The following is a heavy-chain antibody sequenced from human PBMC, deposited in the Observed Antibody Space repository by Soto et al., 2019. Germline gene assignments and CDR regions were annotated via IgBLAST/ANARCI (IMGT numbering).Heavy chain of an antibody. CDR2: MNPNSGNT. Sequence: ASVKVSCKASGYTFANYDINWVRQATGQGLEWMGWMNPNSGNTGYAQKFQGRVIMTRDTSITTAYMEVTSLRSEDTAVYFCGRFVGTRGFDSWGQGTLVTVSS. CDR1: GYTFANYD. V-gene: IGHV1-8*01. D-gene: IGHD2-2*01. CDR3: GRFVGTRGFDS. J-gene: IGHJ4*02.